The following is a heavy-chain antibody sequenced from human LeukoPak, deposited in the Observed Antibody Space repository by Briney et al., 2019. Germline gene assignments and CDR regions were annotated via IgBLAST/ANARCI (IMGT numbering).Heavy chain of an antibody. V-gene: IGHV4-39*07. CDR3: ARISFGKSDY. D-gene: IGHD3-3*01. Sequence: SETLSLTCTVSGGSISSSSYYWGWIRQPPGKGLEWIGSIYYSGSTYYNPSLKSRVTISVDTSKNQFSLKLSSVTAADTAVYYCARISFGKSDYWGQGTLVTVSS. J-gene: IGHJ4*02. CDR1: GGSISSSSYY. CDR2: IYYSGST.